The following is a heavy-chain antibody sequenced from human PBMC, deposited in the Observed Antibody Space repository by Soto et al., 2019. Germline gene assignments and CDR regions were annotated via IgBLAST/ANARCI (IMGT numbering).Heavy chain of an antibody. CDR1: GGSFSGYY. CDR2: INHSGST. CDR3: VSWVSAHFDY. V-gene: IGHV4-34*01. J-gene: IGHJ4*02. D-gene: IGHD2-8*01. Sequence: PSETLSLTCAVYGGSFSGYYWSWIRQPPGKGLEWIGEINHSGSTNYNPSLKSRVTISVDTSKNQFSLKLSSVTAADTAVYYCVSWVSAHFDYWGQGTLVTVSS.